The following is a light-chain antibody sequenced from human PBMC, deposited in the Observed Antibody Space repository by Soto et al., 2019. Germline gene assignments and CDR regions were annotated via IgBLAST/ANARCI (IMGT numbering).Light chain of an antibody. CDR3: QQYYTYWDM. V-gene: IGKV1-5*01. Sequence: DIQMTQSPSTLSASVGDRVIITCRASQSISDYLAWYQQKPGKAPKLLIYDASNLESGVPSTFSGRGSGTEFTLTISSLQPDDFATYYCQQYYTYWDMFGQGTRVEIK. J-gene: IGKJ1*01. CDR1: QSISDY. CDR2: DAS.